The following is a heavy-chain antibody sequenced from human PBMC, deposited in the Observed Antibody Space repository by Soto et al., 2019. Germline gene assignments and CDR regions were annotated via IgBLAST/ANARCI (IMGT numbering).Heavy chain of an antibody. D-gene: IGHD1-26*01. CDR1: GYSISSGYY. CDR3: ARVLGGSFYYFDS. V-gene: IGHV4-38-2*01. CDR2: IHYLGST. Sequence: PSETLSLTCAVSGYSISSGYYWGWRRQPPGKGLEWIASIHYLGSTYQNPSLKRRVNISVDTSKNQFALKFSAVTAADTAVYYCARVLGGSFYYFDSWGQGTLVTVSS. J-gene: IGHJ4*02.